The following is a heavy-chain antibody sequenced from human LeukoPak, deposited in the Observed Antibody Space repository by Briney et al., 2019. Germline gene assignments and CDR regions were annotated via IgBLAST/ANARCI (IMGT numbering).Heavy chain of an antibody. J-gene: IGHJ6*02. Sequence: SETLSLTCAVSDDSVSSSSYSWTWIRQPPGKGLEWIGFIYHSGSTYYNPSLKSRVTISLDRSKSQFSLKLSSVTAADTAVYYCAARDPCYYYGMDVWGQGTTVTVSS. CDR1: DDSVSSSSYS. V-gene: IGHV4-30-2*01. CDR2: IYHSGST. CDR3: AARDPCYYYGMDV.